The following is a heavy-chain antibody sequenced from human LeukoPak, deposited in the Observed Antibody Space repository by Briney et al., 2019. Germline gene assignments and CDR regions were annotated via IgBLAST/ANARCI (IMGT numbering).Heavy chain of an antibody. D-gene: IGHD4-17*01. Sequence: GGSLRLSCAASGFTFSDYYMSWIRQAPGKGLEWVSYISSSGSTIYYADSVKGRFTISRHNSKNTLYLQMNSLRTEDTAVYYCVRPSTVWLYFDLWGRGTLVTVSS. J-gene: IGHJ2*01. CDR3: VRPSTVWLYFDL. CDR1: GFTFSDYY. CDR2: ISSSGSTI. V-gene: IGHV3-11*01.